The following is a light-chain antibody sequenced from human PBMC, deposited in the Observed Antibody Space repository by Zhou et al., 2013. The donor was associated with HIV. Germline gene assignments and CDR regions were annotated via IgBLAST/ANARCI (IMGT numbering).Light chain of an antibody. J-gene: IGKJ3*01. V-gene: IGKV3-20*01. CDR2: AAS. CDR3: QQYGSSPRT. Sequence: IVLTQSPATLSLSPGERATLSCRASQTISSNYLAWYQQKPGQAPRLLIYAASRRATGIPDRFSGSGSGTDFTLTISRLEPEDFVVYYCQQYGSSPRTFGPGTKVDVK. CDR1: QTISSNY.